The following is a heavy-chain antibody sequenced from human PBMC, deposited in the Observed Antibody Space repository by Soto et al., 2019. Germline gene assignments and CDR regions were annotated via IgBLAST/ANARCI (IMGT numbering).Heavy chain of an antibody. J-gene: IGHJ4*02. CDR2: IWYDGSNK. CDR3: ASSRLGELSWVSGY. V-gene: IGHV3-33*01. Sequence: QVQLVESGGGVVQPGRSLRLSCEASGFTFSSHGMHWVRQAPGKGLEWVAVIWYDGSNKYYADSVKGRFTISRDDSKNTVFMQMNSLSAEDTAVYYWASSRLGELSWVSGYWGQGTMVTVSS. D-gene: IGHD3-16*02. CDR1: GFTFSSHG.